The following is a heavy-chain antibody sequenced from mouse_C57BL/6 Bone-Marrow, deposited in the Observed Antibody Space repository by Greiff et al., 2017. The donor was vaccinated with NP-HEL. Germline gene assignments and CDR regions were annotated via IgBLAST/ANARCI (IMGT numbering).Heavy chain of an antibody. D-gene: IGHD1-1*01. J-gene: IGHJ1*03. CDR3: ARGGYYYGSSYVWYFDV. CDR1: GYTFTDYY. Sequence: EVQLQQSGPVLVKPGASVKMSCKASGYTFTDYYMNWVKQSHGKSLEWIGVINPYNGGTSYNQKFKGKDTLTVDKSSSTAYMELNSLTSEDSAVYYCARGGYYYGSSYVWYFDVWGTGTTVTVSS. V-gene: IGHV1-19*01. CDR2: INPYNGGT.